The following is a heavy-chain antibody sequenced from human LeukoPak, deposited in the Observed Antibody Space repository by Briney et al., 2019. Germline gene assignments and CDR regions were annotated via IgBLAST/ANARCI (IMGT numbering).Heavy chain of an antibody. V-gene: IGHV1-18*01. CDR3: ARISPYYYDSSGYYQDY. J-gene: IGHJ4*02. Sequence: GASVKVSCKASGYTFTTYGISWVRQAPGQGLEWMGWISAYNGNTKYAQKLQGRVTMNTDTSPSTDYTGLRSVRSDDTAVYYCARISPYYYDSSGYYQDYWGQGTLVTVSS. D-gene: IGHD3-22*01. CDR2: ISAYNGNT. CDR1: GYTFTTYG.